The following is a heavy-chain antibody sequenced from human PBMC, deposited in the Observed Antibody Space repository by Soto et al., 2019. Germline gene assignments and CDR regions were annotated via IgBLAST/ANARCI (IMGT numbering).Heavy chain of an antibody. Sequence: SETLSLTCAVYGGSFSGYYWSWIRQPPGKGLEWIGEINHSGSTNYNPSLKSRVTISVDTSKNQFSLKLSSVTAADTAVYYCARDGDDDAFDIWGQGTMVTVSS. D-gene: IGHD2-21*02. CDR3: ARDGDDDAFDI. V-gene: IGHV4-34*01. CDR1: GGSFSGYY. CDR2: INHSGST. J-gene: IGHJ3*02.